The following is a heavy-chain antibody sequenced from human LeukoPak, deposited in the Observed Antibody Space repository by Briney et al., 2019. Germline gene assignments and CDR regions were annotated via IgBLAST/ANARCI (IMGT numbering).Heavy chain of an antibody. CDR3: AKAGTMTTKDY. CDR2: ISGSGDTT. V-gene: IGHV3-23*01. Sequence: GGSLRLFCAASGFTFSSYSMCWVRQAPGKGLEWVSSISGSGDTTYYADSAKGRFTTSRDNSKNTVYLQMNSLRAEDTAVYYCAKAGTMTTKDYWGQGTLVTVSS. CDR1: GFTFSSYS. J-gene: IGHJ4*02. D-gene: IGHD4-17*01.